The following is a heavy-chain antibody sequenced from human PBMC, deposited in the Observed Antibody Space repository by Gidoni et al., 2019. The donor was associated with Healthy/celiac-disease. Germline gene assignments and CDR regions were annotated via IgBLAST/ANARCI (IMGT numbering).Heavy chain of an antibody. CDR2: INPNSGGT. Sequence: QVQLVQSGAEVKKPGASVKVSCKASGYTFTGYYMHWVRQAPGQGLEWMGWINPNSGGTNYAQKFQGWVTMTRDTSISTAYMELSRLRSDDTAVYYCARGYDFWSGYYGSRSNYYGMDVWGQGTTVTVSS. D-gene: IGHD3-3*01. CDR3: ARGYDFWSGYYGSRSNYYGMDV. J-gene: IGHJ6*02. CDR1: GYTFTGYY. V-gene: IGHV1-2*04.